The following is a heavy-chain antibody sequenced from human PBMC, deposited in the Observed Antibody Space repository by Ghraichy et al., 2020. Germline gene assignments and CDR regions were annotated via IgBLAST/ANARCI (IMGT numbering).Heavy chain of an antibody. CDR1: GGSFSGYY. CDR2: INHSGST. V-gene: IGHV4-34*01. Sequence: SETLSLTCAVYGGSFSGYYWSWIRQPPGKGLEWIGEINHSGSTNYNPSLKSRVTISVDTSKNQFSLKLRSVTAADTAVYYCARIRRPYCSSTSCYSPWAGGIPPMDVWGQGTTVTFSS. CDR3: ARIRRPYCSSTSCYSPWAGGIPPMDV. D-gene: IGHD2-2*01. J-gene: IGHJ6*02.